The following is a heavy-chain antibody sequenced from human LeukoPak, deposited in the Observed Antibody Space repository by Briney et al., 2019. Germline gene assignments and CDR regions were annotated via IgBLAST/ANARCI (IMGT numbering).Heavy chain of an antibody. Sequence: SETLSLTCTVSGGSISSHYWSWIRQPPGKGLEWIGYIYYSGSTNYNPSLKSRVTISVDTSKNQFSLKLSSVTAADTAVYYCARDVHSSSWYAKGWFDPWGQGTLVTVSS. D-gene: IGHD6-13*01. V-gene: IGHV4-59*11. CDR1: GGSISSHY. CDR3: ARDVHSSSWYAKGWFDP. CDR2: IYYSGST. J-gene: IGHJ5*02.